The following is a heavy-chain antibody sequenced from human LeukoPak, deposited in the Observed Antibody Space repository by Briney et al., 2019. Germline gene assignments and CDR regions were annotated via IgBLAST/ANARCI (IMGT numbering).Heavy chain of an antibody. J-gene: IGHJ4*02. D-gene: IGHD6-19*01. V-gene: IGHV1-2*02. CDR2: IDPNSGGT. CDR1: GYTFTGYY. CDR3: ASGPDNSSGRYGVDY. Sequence: GASVKVSCKASGYTFTGYYMHWLRQAPGQGLEWMGWIDPNSGGTNYAQKFQGRVTMTRDTSISTAYMELSRLRSDDTAVYYCASGPDNSSGRYGVDYWGQGTLVTVSS.